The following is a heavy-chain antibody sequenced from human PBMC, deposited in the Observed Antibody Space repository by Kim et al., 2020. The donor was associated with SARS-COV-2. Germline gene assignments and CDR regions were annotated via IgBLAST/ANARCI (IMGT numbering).Heavy chain of an antibody. D-gene: IGHD1-26*01. Sequence: NPSLRSEVTISVDTSKNQFSRKLGSVTATDTAVYYCARVGEQVGSGPFDPWGQGTLVTVSS. CDR3: ARVGEQVGSGPFDP. J-gene: IGHJ5*02. V-gene: IGHV4-39*01.